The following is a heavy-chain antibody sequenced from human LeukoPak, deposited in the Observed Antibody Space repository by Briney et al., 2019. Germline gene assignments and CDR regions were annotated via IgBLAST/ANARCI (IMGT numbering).Heavy chain of an antibody. CDR3: ASSGYDHLDYYYYGMDV. J-gene: IGHJ6*02. CDR1: GFTVSSNY. CDR2: IYSGGST. Sequence: GGSLRLSCAASGFTVSSNYMSWVRQAPGKGLEWVSVIYSGGSTYYADSVKGRFTISRDNSKNTLYLQMNSLRAEDTAVYYCASSGYDHLDYYYYGMDVWGQGTTVTVSS. D-gene: IGHD5-12*01. V-gene: IGHV3-53*01.